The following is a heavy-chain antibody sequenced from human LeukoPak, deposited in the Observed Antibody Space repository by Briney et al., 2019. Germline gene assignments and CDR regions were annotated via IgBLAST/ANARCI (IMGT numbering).Heavy chain of an antibody. CDR3: ARTLTTVVADAFDI. Sequence: GESLKISCQGSGYSFTTYWIGWVRQMPGKGLEWMGIIYPGDSDTRYSPSFQGQVTISADKSISTAYLQWSSLKASDTAMYYCARTLTTVVADAFDIWGQGTMVTISS. V-gene: IGHV5-51*01. CDR2: IYPGDSDT. D-gene: IGHD4-23*01. J-gene: IGHJ3*02. CDR1: GYSFTTYW.